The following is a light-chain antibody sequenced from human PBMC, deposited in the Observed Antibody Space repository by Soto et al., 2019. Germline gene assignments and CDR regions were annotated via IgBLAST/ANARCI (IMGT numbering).Light chain of an antibody. J-gene: IGKJ1*01. V-gene: IGKV3-20*01. Sequence: EIVLTQSPGTLSLSPGERATLSCRASQSVSSSYLAWYQQKPGQAPRLLIYGASSSATGIPDRFSGSGSVTDFTLTISRLEPEDFAVYYCQQYGSSPWTFGQGTKVEI. CDR1: QSVSSSY. CDR2: GAS. CDR3: QQYGSSPWT.